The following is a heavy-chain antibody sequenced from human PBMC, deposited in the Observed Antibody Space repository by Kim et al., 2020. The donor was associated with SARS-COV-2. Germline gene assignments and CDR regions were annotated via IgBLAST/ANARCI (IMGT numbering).Heavy chain of an antibody. D-gene: IGHD1-26*01. Sequence: GGSLRPSCAASGFTFSSYAMSWVRQAPGKGLEWVSAISGSGGTTYYADSVKGRFTISRDNSKTTLYLQVNSLRAEDTAVYYCAKNPTVGANTGIFDYWGQGTLVTVSS. CDR1: GFTFSSYA. J-gene: IGHJ4*02. CDR2: ISGSGGTT. V-gene: IGHV3-23*01. CDR3: AKNPTVGANTGIFDY.